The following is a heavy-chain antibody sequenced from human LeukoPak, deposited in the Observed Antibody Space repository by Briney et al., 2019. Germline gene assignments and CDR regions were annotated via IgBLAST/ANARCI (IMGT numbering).Heavy chain of an antibody. CDR1: EYTFSSNA. D-gene: IGHD3-22*01. Sequence: EASVTVSCKASEYTFSSNAINWVRQAPGQGLEWMGWIDTNTGNPTYAQGFTGQFVFSLDTSVSTAYLQISSLKAEDTAEYFCARGYDSSGYFSDWGQGTLVTVSS. J-gene: IGHJ4*02. CDR3: ARGYDSSGYFSD. CDR2: IDTNTGNP. V-gene: IGHV7-4-1*02.